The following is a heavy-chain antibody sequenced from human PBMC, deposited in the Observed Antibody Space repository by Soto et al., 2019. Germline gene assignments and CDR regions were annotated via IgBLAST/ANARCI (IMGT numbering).Heavy chain of an antibody. V-gene: IGHV4-31*03. CDR3: ARVKEWRGDYGYYYGMDV. Sequence: PSETLSLTCTVSCGSISSGGYYWSWIRQHPGKGLEWIGYIYYSGSTYYNPSLKSRVTISVDTSKNQFSLKLSSVTAADTAVYYCARVKEWRGDYGYYYGMDVWGQGTTVTVSS. CDR2: IYYSGST. CDR1: CGSISSGGYY. J-gene: IGHJ6*02. D-gene: IGHD4-17*01.